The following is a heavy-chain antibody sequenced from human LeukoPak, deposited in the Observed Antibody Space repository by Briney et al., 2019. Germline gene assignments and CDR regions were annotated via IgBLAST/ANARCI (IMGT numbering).Heavy chain of an antibody. CDR2: ISSSSSTI. CDR1: GFTFSSYS. CDR3: ARDLGYSYGPYYMDV. J-gene: IGHJ6*03. D-gene: IGHD5-18*01. V-gene: IGHV3-48*01. Sequence: PGGSLRLSCAASGFTFSSYSMNWVHQAPGKGLEWVSYISSSSSTIYYADSVKGRFTISRDNAKNSLYPQMNSLRAEDTAVYYCARDLGYSYGPYYMDVWGKGTTVTVSS.